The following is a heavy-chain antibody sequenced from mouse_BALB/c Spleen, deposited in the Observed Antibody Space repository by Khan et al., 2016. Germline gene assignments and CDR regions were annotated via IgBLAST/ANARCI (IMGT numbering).Heavy chain of an antibody. V-gene: IGHV10S3*01. CDR2: IRSKSNNYAT. CDR1: GFTFNTNA. Sequence: EVQLVETGGGLVQPRGSLKLSCAASGFTFNTNAMNWVRQAPGKGLEWVSRIRSKSNNYATYYADSVKDRFTISSDDSHSLLYLQMNNLKTEDTAMYYCVRDTPFAYWGQGTLVTVSA. CDR3: VRDTPFAY. J-gene: IGHJ3*01.